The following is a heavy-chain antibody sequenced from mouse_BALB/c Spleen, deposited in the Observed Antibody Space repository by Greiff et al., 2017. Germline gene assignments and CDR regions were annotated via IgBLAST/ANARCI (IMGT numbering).Heavy chain of an antibody. V-gene: IGHV5-6-5*01. D-gene: IGHD2-2*01. J-gene: IGHJ3*01. Sequence: DVMLVESGGGLVKPGGSLKLSCAASGFTFSSYAMSWVRQTPEKRLEWVASISSGGSTYYPDSVKGRFTISRDNARNILYLQMSSLRSEDTAMYYCARGGLPLSSFAYWGQGTLVTVSA. CDR3: ARGGLPLSSFAY. CDR2: ISSGGST. CDR1: GFTFSSYA.